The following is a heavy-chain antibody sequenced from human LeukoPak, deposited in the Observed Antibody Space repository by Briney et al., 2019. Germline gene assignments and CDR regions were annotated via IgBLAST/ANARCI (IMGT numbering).Heavy chain of an antibody. Sequence: GGSLRLSCAASGFTFSDYYMSWIRQAPGKGLEWVSYISSSGSTIYYADSVKGRFTISRDNAKNSLYLQMNSLRAEDTAVYYSARDKARYDFWSGYSLDYWGQGTLVTVSS. V-gene: IGHV3-11*01. CDR1: GFTFSDYY. J-gene: IGHJ4*02. CDR2: ISSSGSTI. D-gene: IGHD3-3*01. CDR3: ARDKARYDFWSGYSLDY.